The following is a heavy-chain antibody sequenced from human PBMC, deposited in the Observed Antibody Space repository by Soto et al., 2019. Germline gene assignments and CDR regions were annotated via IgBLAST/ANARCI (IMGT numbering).Heavy chain of an antibody. D-gene: IGHD3-22*01. CDR3: ARVNYYDSSGSLIPLNYFDY. J-gene: IGHJ4*02. V-gene: IGHV1-46*01. CDR1: GYTFTSYY. Sequence: GASVKVSCKASGYTFTSYYMHWVRQAPGQGLEWMGIINPSGGSTSYAQKFQGRVTMTRDTSTSTVYMELSSLRSEDTAVYYCARVNYYDSSGSLIPLNYFDYWGQGTLVTVSS. CDR2: INPSGGST.